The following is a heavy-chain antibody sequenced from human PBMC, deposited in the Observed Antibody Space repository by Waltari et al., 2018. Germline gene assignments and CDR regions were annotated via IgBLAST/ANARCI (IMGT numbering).Heavy chain of an antibody. CDR2: IYYSGST. V-gene: IGHV4-39*07. CDR3: ARDRIAARNFDY. Sequence: QLQLQESGPGLVKPSETLSLTCTVSGASISSSSYYWGWLRQPPGKGLEWIGSIYYSGSTYYNPSLKSRVTISVDTSKNQFSLKLSSVTAADTAVYYCARDRIAARNFDYWGQGTLVTVSS. D-gene: IGHD6-6*01. CDR1: GASISSSSYY. J-gene: IGHJ4*02.